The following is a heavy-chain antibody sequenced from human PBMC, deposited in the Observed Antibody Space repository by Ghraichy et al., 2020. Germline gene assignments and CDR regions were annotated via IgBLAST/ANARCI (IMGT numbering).Heavy chain of an antibody. CDR2: INEDGSVI. CDR3: VRDMYGEDDY. CDR1: GFTLSRYW. D-gene: IGHD4-17*01. J-gene: IGHJ4*02. Sequence: GGSLRLACTYSGFTLSRYWMHWVRQEAGQGLEWVSRINEDGSVINYAESVKGRFTISRDNAKNTLYLQMNSLRAGDMAVYYCVRDMYGEDDYWGQGTLVTVSS. V-gene: IGHV3-74*01.